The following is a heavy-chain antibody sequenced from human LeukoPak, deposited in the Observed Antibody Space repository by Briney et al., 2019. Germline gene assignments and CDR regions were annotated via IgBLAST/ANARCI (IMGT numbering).Heavy chain of an antibody. Sequence: SETLSLTCTVSGGSISSYYWSWIRQPPGKGLEWIGCIYYSGSTNYNPSLKSRVTISVDTSKNQFSLKLSSVTAADTAVYYCARNVGEGYCSSTSCYYFDYWGQGTLVTVSS. J-gene: IGHJ4*02. CDR2: IYYSGST. D-gene: IGHD2-2*01. CDR1: GGSISSYY. V-gene: IGHV4-59*01. CDR3: ARNVGEGYCSSTSCYYFDY.